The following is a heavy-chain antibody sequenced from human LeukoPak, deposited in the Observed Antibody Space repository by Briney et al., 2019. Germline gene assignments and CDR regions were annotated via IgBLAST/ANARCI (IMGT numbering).Heavy chain of an antibody. Sequence: ASVKVSCRASGYTFTGNYIHWVRQAPGQGLEWMGWINPNSGGTKFAQRFQGRVSMTRDTSITTAYMDLSRLTSDGTAVYYCARGDRSSSILEDAFDLWGPGTMVSVSS. D-gene: IGHD6-6*01. J-gene: IGHJ3*01. CDR2: INPNSGGT. CDR1: GYTFTGNY. V-gene: IGHV1-2*02. CDR3: ARGDRSSSILEDAFDL.